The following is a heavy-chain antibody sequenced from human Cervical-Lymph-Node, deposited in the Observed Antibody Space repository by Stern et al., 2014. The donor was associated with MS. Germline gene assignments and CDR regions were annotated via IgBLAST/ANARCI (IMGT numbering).Heavy chain of an antibody. CDR1: GFSLTTSGVG. D-gene: IGHD1-26*01. CDR3: AHRSTSVAGAWAS. V-gene: IGHV2-5*02. Sequence: VTLRESGPTLVKPTQTLTLTCDFSGFSLTTSGVGVGWIRQPPGKALEWLALLYWEDEKRYSPSLKNRLSIITDTAKNQVVLTMTNMDPVDTGTYYCAHRSTSVAGAWASWGQGILVVVSS. J-gene: IGHJ5*02. CDR2: LYWEDEK.